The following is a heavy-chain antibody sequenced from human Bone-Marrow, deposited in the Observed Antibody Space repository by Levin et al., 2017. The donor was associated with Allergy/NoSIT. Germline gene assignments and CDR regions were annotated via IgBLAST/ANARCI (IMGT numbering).Heavy chain of an antibody. CDR2: IYPGDSDT. CDR3: ARRRALGAFDI. J-gene: IGHJ3*02. Sequence: GGSLRLSCKGSGYSFSSYWIGWVRQMPGKGLEWMGIIYPGDSDTRYSPSFQGQVTISVDKSVSTAYLQWSSLKASDTAMFYCARRRALGAFDIWGQGTMVTVSS. V-gene: IGHV5-51*01. CDR1: GYSFSSYW. D-gene: IGHD3-10*01.